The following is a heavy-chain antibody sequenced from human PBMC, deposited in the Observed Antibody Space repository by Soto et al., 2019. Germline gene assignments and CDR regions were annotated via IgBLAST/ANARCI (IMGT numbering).Heavy chain of an antibody. D-gene: IGHD1-26*01. V-gene: IGHV3-9*01. CDR3: VRELTDQYYFDY. CDR1: GFTFEDYA. J-gene: IGHJ4*02. Sequence: EVHLAESGGDFVQPGRSLRLSCAASGFTFEDYAMHWVRQAPGKGLEWVSGISWNSGSISQADSVKGRFTISRDNAKKSLFLQMNSLRPEDTALYYCVRELTDQYYFDYWGQGTLVTVSS. CDR2: ISWNSGSI.